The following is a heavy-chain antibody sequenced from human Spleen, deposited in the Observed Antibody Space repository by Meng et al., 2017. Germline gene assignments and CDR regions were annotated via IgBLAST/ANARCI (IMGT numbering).Heavy chain of an antibody. J-gene: IGHJ4*02. D-gene: IGHD4-11*01. CDR2: INHSGST. CDR3: ARGPTTMAHDFDY. V-gene: IGHV4-34*01. CDR1: CGSFSDYY. Sequence: QGQLHQWGAGLLKPSETLSLTCVVSCGSFSDYYWSWIRQPPGKGLEWIGEINHSGSTNYNPSLESRATISVDMSQNNLSLKLSSVTAADSAVYYCARGPTTMAHDFDYWGQGTLVTVSS.